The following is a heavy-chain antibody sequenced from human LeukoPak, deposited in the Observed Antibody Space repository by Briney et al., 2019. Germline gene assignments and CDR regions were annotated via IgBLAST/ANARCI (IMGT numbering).Heavy chain of an antibody. CDR2: IRSETYGGTT. CDR3: TAFRLRIECSGY. Sequence: GGSLRLSCTTSGFTFADYAMAWVRQAPGKGLEWAGFIRSETYGGTTDYAASVKGRFTGSRDDSKSIAYLQTNSLKTEDTAVYYCTAFRLRIECSGYWGQGTLVTVSS. J-gene: IGHJ4*02. CDR1: GFTFADYA. D-gene: IGHD3-10*02. V-gene: IGHV3-49*04.